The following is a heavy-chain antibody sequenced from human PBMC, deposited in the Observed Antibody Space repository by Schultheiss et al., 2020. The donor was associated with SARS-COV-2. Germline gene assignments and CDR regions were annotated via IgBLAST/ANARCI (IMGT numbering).Heavy chain of an antibody. CDR1: GFTFSSYA. J-gene: IGHJ4*02. CDR3: ARESPVTMTTVTDFDY. Sequence: GGSLRLSCAASGFTFSSYAMSWVRQAPGKGLEWVSSISGGSTYYADSRKGRFTISRDNSKNTLYLQMNSLRAEDTAVYYCARESPVTMTTVTDFDYWGQGTLVTVSS. V-gene: IGHV3-38-3*01. CDR2: ISGGST. D-gene: IGHD4-17*01.